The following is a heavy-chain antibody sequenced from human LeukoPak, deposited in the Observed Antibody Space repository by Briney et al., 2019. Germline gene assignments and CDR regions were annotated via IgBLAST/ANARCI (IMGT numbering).Heavy chain of an antibody. Sequence: PGASLRLSCAASGFIFRNYAMSWVRQAPGKGLVWVSAITGSGGTSWYADSVKGHFTISRDNSKNTLYLQMNSLGADDTAAYYCAKWGDYDGLTGYSDCWGQGTLVTVSS. D-gene: IGHD3-9*01. CDR1: GFIFRNYA. CDR2: ITGSGGTS. J-gene: IGHJ4*02. CDR3: AKWGDYDGLTGYSDC. V-gene: IGHV3-23*01.